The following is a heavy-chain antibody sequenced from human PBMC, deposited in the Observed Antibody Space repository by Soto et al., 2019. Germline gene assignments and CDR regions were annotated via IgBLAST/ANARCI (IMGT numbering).Heavy chain of an antibody. Sequence: ASVKVSCKASGYTFRSYDMNWVRQATGQGLEWMGWMNPNSGNTGYAQKFQGRVTMTRNTSISTAYMELSSLRSEDTAVYYCARGLRNYYDSSGYPYYFDYWGQGTLVTVSS. CDR2: MNPNSGNT. CDR1: GYTFRSYD. D-gene: IGHD3-22*01. V-gene: IGHV1-8*01. J-gene: IGHJ4*02. CDR3: ARGLRNYYDSSGYPYYFDY.